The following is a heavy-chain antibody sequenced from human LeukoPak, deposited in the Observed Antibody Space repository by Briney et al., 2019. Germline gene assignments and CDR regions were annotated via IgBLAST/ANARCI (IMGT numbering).Heavy chain of an antibody. D-gene: IGHD6-13*01. CDR1: GFTFSSYS. CDR2: ISSSSSYI. Sequence: PGGSLRLSCAASGFTFSSYSMNWVRQTPGKGLEWVSSISSSSSYIYYADSVKGRFTISRDNAKNSLYLQMNSLRAEDTAVYYCARSFLSIAAAATDYWGQGTLVTVSS. CDR3: ARSFLSIAAAATDY. J-gene: IGHJ4*02. V-gene: IGHV3-21*01.